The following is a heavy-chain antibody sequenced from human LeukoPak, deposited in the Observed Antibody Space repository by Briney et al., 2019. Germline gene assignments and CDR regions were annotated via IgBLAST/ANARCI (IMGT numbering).Heavy chain of an antibody. D-gene: IGHD4-17*01. V-gene: IGHV4-39*01. J-gene: IGHJ1*01. CDR1: GGSISSISYC. Sequence: SETLSLTCSVSGGSISSISYCWGWNRQPPGKGLEWIGSICYSGSTSYNPSLKSRVTISRDTSKNQFSLKVSSVTAADTAVYYCASALTTLEYFQHWGRGTLVTVSS. CDR2: ICYSGST. CDR3: ASALTTLEYFQH.